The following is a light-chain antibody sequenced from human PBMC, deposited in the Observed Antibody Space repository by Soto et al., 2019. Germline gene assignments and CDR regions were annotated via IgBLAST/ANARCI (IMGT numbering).Light chain of an antibody. CDR1: SSDVGTYDY. J-gene: IGLJ1*01. CDR3: SSHTRVNTRV. Sequence: QSALTQPASVSGSPGQSIASSCTGTSSDVGTYDYVSWYQQYPDKAPKLIIYEVTQRPSGVSNRFSGSKSGNTASLTISGLQAEDEADYYCSSHTRVNTRVFGTGTKLTVL. V-gene: IGLV2-14*01. CDR2: EVT.